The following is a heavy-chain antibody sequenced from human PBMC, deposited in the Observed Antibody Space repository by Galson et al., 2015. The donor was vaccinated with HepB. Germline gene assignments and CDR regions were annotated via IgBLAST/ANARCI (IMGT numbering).Heavy chain of an antibody. D-gene: IGHD5-18*01. Sequence: SLRLSCAASGFTFSSYAMHWVRQAPGKGLEWVAVISYDGSNKYYADSVKGRFTISRDNSKNTLYLQTNSLRAEDTAVYYCAGDKNSSPHYHYGMDVWGQGTTVTVSS. CDR3: AGDKNSSPHYHYGMDV. CDR2: ISYDGSNK. CDR1: GFTFSSYA. J-gene: IGHJ6*02. V-gene: IGHV3-30*04.